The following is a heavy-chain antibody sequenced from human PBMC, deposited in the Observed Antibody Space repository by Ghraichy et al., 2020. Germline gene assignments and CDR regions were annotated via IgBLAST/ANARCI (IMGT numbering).Heavy chain of an antibody. D-gene: IGHD5-12*01. V-gene: IGHV4-34*01. CDR1: GESFSGYY. Sequence: SQILSLTCVVYGESFSGYYWSWIRQSPGKGLEWIGEINHSGSTNYNPSLKSRVTISVDTSKNQFSLKLRSVTAADTAVYYCVRNRLQMRFDPWGQGTLVTVSS. CDR2: INHSGST. J-gene: IGHJ5*02. CDR3: VRNRLQMRFDP.